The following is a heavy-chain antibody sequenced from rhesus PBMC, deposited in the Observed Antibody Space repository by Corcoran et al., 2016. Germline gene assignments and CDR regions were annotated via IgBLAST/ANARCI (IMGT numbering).Heavy chain of an antibody. Sequence: QVQLQESGPGLVKPSETLSLTCAVSGYSISSGYGWRWIRQPPGEGLEWIGYIGGGSVSPPYNPSLQSRVTISKDPSKNQFSLKLSSVTAADTAVYYCARDGSPYSGSPIDYWGQGVLVTVSS. CDR2: IGGGSVSP. CDR1: GYSISSGYG. J-gene: IGHJ4*01. V-gene: IGHV4-127*01. D-gene: IGHD6-25*01. CDR3: ARDGSPYSGSPIDY.